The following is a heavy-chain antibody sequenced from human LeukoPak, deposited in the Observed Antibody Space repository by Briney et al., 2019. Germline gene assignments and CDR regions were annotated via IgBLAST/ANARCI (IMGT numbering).Heavy chain of an antibody. J-gene: IGHJ4*02. CDR1: GYTLTDYY. V-gene: IGHV1-2*02. D-gene: IGHD6-19*01. Sequence: GASVKVSCKASGYTLTDYYIHWVRQAPGQGLEWLGWINPISGVTTYAQKFQGRVTLARDTSINTVYMDLTRLRSDDTAVFYCAREGAGSLYYFDYWGQGTLVTVSS. CDR3: AREGAGSLYYFDY. CDR2: INPISGVT.